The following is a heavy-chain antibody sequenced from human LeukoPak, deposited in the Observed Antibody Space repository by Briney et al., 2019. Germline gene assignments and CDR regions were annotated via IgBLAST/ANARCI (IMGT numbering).Heavy chain of an antibody. J-gene: IGHJ6*04. Sequence: GGSLRLSCAASGFIFSDYYMSWIRQAPGKGLEWVAYIGSSGSTIYYADSVKGRFTISRDNAKKSLYLQMSSLRAEDTAVYYCAREVCGSGGYCGGRMDVWGKGTTVTISS. V-gene: IGHV3-11*01. CDR3: AREVCGSGGYCGGRMDV. CDR1: GFIFSDYY. CDR2: IGSSGSTI. D-gene: IGHD3-10*01.